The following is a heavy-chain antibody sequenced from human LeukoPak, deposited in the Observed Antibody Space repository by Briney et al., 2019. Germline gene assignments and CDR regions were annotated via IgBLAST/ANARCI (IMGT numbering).Heavy chain of an antibody. J-gene: IGHJ3*02. V-gene: IGHV1-2*02. CDR3: ARALNWNPDAFDI. CDR1: GYTFTSYY. D-gene: IGHD1-20*01. Sequence: ASVKVSCKASGYTFTSYYMHWVRQAPGQGLEWMGWINPNSGGTNYAQKFQGRVTMTRDTSISTAYMELSRLRSDDTAVYYCARALNWNPDAFDIWGQGTMVTVSS. CDR2: INPNSGGT.